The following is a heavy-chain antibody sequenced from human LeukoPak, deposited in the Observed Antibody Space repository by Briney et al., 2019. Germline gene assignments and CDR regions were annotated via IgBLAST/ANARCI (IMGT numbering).Heavy chain of an antibody. D-gene: IGHD5-12*01. CDR1: GYTFTSYD. J-gene: IGHJ4*02. Sequence: GASVKVSCKASGYTFTSYDINWARQATGQGLEWMGWMNPNSGNTGYAQKFQGRVTMTRNTSISTAYMELSSLRSEDTAVYYCARDRADRIESGYDYYPLDYWGQGTLVTVSS. V-gene: IGHV1-8*01. CDR3: ARDRADRIESGYDYYPLDY. CDR2: MNPNSGNT.